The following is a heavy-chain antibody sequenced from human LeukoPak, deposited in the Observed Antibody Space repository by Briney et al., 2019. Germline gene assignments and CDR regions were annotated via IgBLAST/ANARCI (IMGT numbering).Heavy chain of an antibody. J-gene: IGHJ4*02. CDR3: ASQQGELLDEEGFDY. CDR2: IYYSGST. V-gene: IGHV4-59*01. Sequence: SETLSLTCTVSGGSISSYYWSWIRQPPGKGLEWIGYIYYSGSTNYNPSLKSRVTISVDTSKNQFSLKLSSVTAADTAVYYCASQQGELLDEEGFDYWGQGTLVTVSS. CDR1: GGSISSYY. D-gene: IGHD1-26*01.